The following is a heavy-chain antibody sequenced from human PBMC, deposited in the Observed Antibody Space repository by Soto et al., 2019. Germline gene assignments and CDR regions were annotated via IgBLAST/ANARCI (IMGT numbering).Heavy chain of an antibody. CDR2: IYYSGST. V-gene: IGHV4-30-4*01. CDR3: ASRHSSPYFDY. Sequence: SETLSLTCTVPGGSISSGDYYWSWIRQPPGKGLEWIGSIYYSGSTYYNPSLKSRVTISVDTSKNQFSLKLNSVTAADTAVYYCASRHSSPYFDYWGQGTLVTVSS. D-gene: IGHD6-13*01. CDR1: GGSISSGDYY. J-gene: IGHJ4*02.